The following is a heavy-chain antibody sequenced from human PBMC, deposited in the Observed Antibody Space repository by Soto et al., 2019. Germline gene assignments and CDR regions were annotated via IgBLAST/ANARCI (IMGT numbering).Heavy chain of an antibody. V-gene: IGHV1-69*06. J-gene: IGHJ6*02. CDR2: IIPIFGTA. CDR3: ARQICSNYGCGSCGLDV. D-gene: IGHD4-4*01. Sequence: QVQLVQSGAEVKKPGSSVKVSCKASGGTFSSYAISWVRQAPGQGLEWMGWIIPIFGTANYAQKFQGRVTITADKSTSTAYMALSSLRSEDTAVYYCARQICSNYGCGSCGLDVWGQGTTVTVSS. CDR1: GGTFSSYA.